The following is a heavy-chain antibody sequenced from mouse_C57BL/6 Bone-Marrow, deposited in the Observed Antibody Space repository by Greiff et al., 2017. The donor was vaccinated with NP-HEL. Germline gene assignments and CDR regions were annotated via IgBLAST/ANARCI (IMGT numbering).Heavy chain of an antibody. J-gene: IGHJ4*01. CDR2: ISSGSSTI. CDR1: GFTFSDYG. Sequence: EVQVVESGGGLVKPGGSLKLSCAASGFTFSDYGMHWVRQAPEKGLEWVAYISSGSSTIYYADTVKGRFTISRDNAKNTLFLQMTSLRSEDTAMYYCARIYYDYDGVVYYAMDYWGQGTSVTVSS. D-gene: IGHD2-4*01. V-gene: IGHV5-17*01. CDR3: ARIYYDYDGVVYYAMDY.